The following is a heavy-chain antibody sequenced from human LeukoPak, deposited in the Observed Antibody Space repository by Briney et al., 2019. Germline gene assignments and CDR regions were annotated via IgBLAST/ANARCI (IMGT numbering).Heavy chain of an antibody. Sequence: ASVKVSCKASGYTFTGYYMHWVRQAPGQGLEWMGWINPNSGGTNYAQKFQGRVTVTRDTSTSTVYMDLSSLRSEDTAVYYCARAAVHYYSVMDVWGQGTTVTVFS. D-gene: IGHD6-25*01. CDR3: ARAAVHYYSVMDV. CDR1: GYTFTGYY. J-gene: IGHJ6*02. V-gene: IGHV1-2*02. CDR2: INPNSGGT.